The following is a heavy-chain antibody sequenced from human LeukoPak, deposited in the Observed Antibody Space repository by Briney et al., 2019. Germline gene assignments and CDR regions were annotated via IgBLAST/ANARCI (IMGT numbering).Heavy chain of an antibody. CDR1: GGSISSYY. V-gene: IGHV4-59*08. CDR2: IYFSGST. Sequence: SETLSLTCTVSGGSISSYYWSWIRQPPGKGLEWIGYIYFSGSTNYNPSLKSRVTISVDTSKNQFSLKLSSVTAADTAVYYCARQAYDSSGYSFDYWGQGTLVTVSS. D-gene: IGHD3-22*01. J-gene: IGHJ4*02. CDR3: ARQAYDSSGYSFDY.